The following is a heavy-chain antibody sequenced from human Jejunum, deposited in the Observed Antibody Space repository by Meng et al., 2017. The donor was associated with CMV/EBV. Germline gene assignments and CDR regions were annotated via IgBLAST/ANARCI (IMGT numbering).Heavy chain of an antibody. Sequence: FNKYGIRWVRQAPGKGLEWVSFIRNDGGKQYFADSVKGRFTISRDNSKNTLYLQMDDLRAEDTAVYYCARGGHCRNYNCYPGYFDLWGQGTLVTVSS. D-gene: IGHD2-2*01. CDR3: ARGGHCRNYNCYPGYFDL. CDR2: IRNDGGKQ. V-gene: IGHV3-30*02. CDR1: FNKYG. J-gene: IGHJ4*02.